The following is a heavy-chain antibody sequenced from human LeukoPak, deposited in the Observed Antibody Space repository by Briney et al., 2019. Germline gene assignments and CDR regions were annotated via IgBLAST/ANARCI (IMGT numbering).Heavy chain of an antibody. CDR3: ARVQKTAPWRGFDI. CDR1: VYSFTAYY. D-gene: IGHD1-14*01. Sequence: VASVKVSCKASVYSFTAYYINWVRQAPGQGREWMGWINPKRGGTHFAQRVQGRVTMTRDTFLSSVSMHLISLRYDDTNVYYCARVQKTAPWRGFDIWGPGTMVTVSS. CDR2: INPKRGGT. V-gene: IGHV1-2*02. J-gene: IGHJ3*02.